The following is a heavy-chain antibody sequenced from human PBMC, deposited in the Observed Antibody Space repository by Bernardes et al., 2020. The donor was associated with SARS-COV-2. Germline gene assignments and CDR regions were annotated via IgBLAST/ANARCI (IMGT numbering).Heavy chain of an antibody. J-gene: IGHJ6*02. V-gene: IGHV1-8*01. Sequence: ASVKVSCKASGYTFTSYDINWVRQATGQGLEWMGWMNPNSGNTGYAQKFQGRVTMTRNTSISTAYMELSSLRSEDTAVYYCALQDIVATITHYYYYYGMDVWGQGTTVTVSS. CDR1: GYTFTSYD. CDR3: ALQDIVATITHYYYYYGMDV. CDR2: MNPNSGNT. D-gene: IGHD5-12*01.